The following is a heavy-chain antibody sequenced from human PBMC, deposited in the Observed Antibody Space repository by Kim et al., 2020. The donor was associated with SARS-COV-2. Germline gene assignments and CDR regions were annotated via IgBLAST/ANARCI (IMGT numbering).Heavy chain of an antibody. CDR2: VYSGGYTT. J-gene: IGHJ4*02. V-gene: IGHV3-23*03. CDR1: GFTFRNYV. D-gene: IGHD4-17*01. Sequence: GGSLRLSCTVSGFTFRNYVMGWVRQAPGKGLEWVSVVYSGGYTTYYADSVKGRFTISRDDSKDTLYLQMNSLRAEDTAVYYCAKDPGYGDPVDYWGQGTLVTVSS. CDR3: AKDPGYGDPVDY.